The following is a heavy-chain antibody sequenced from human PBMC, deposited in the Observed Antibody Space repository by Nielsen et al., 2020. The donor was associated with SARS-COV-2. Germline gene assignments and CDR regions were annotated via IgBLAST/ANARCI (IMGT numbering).Heavy chain of an antibody. J-gene: IGHJ4*02. Sequence: ETLSLTCAVYGGSFSGYYWSWIRQPPGKGLEWVSGISWNSGSIGYADSVKGRFTISRDNSKNTLSLQMNSLRVEDTALYYCAKDSTLDCWGQGTLVTVSS. CDR2: ISWNSGSI. CDR3: AKDSTLDC. CDR1: GGSFSGYY. V-gene: IGHV3-23*01.